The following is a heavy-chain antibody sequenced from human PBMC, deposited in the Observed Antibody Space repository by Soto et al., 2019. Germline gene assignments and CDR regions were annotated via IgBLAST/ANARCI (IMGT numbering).Heavy chain of an antibody. Sequence: EVQLVESGGGLVQPGRSLRLSCAASGFTFDDYAMHWVRQAPGKGLEWVSGISWNSGSIGYADSVKGRFTISRDNAKNSLYLRMNRLRPEDTALYVCTREEGRTYYYYGMDVWGQGTTVTVSS. J-gene: IGHJ6*02. CDR1: GFTFDDYA. CDR2: ISWNSGSI. CDR3: TREEGRTYYYYGMDV. V-gene: IGHV3-9*01.